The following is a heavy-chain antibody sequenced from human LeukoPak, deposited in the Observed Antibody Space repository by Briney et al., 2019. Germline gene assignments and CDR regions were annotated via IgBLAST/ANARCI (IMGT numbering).Heavy chain of an antibody. CDR3: AKDLNYYDSSGPFDY. CDR2: ISWNSGSI. D-gene: IGHD3-22*01. Sequence: GGSLRLSCAASGFTFDDYAMHWVRQAPGKGLEWVSGISWNSGSIGYADSVKGRVTISRDNAKNSLYLQMNSLRAEDMGLYYCAKDLNYYDSSGPFDYWGQGTLVSVSS. J-gene: IGHJ4*02. CDR1: GFTFDDYA. V-gene: IGHV3-9*03.